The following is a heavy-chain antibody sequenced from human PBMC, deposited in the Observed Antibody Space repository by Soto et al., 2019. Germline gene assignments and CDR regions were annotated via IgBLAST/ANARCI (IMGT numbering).Heavy chain of an antibody. CDR3: AGTSGTFYTPIDY. CDR2: IRHSVNI. CDR1: GGSISSADYY. Sequence: QVRLRESGPGLMKPSQTLSLTCTVSGGSISSADYYWNWIRQPPGKGLEWIGYIRHSVNIYYSPALESRISISVDTSKTQSALKLSSVTAADTAVYYCAGTSGTFYTPIDYWGKGTLVTVSS. D-gene: IGHD2-2*02. V-gene: IGHV4-30-4*08. J-gene: IGHJ4*02.